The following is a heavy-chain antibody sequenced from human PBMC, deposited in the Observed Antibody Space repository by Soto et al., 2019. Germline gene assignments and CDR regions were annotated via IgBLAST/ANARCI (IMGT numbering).Heavy chain of an antibody. CDR2: ISGSGSTI. CDR1: GFTFSDYY. Sequence: QVQLVESGGGLVKPGGSLRLSCAASGFTFSDYYMSWIRQAPGKGLEWVSHISGSGSTIYFADSVKGRFTISRDNAKNSLYLQMNSLRAEYTAVYYCARDCSSSSCYGYFQHWGQGTRVTVSS. V-gene: IGHV3-11*01. J-gene: IGHJ1*01. CDR3: ARDCSSSSCYGYFQH. D-gene: IGHD2-2*01.